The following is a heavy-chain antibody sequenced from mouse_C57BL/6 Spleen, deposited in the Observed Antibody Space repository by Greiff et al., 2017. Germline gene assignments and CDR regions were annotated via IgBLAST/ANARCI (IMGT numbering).Heavy chain of an antibody. CDR2: IDPSDSYT. J-gene: IGHJ2*01. Sequence: VQLQQPGAELVMPGASVKLSCKASGYTFTSYWMHWVKQRPGQGLEWIGEIDPSDSYTNYNQKFKGKSTLTVDKSSSTAYMQLSSLTSEDSAVYYCARGWDVNFDYWGQGTTLTVSS. D-gene: IGHD4-1*01. V-gene: IGHV1-69*01. CDR3: ARGWDVNFDY. CDR1: GYTFTSYW.